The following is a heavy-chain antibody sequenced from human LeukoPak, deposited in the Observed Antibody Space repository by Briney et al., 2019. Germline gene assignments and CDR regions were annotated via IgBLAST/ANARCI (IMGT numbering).Heavy chain of an antibody. CDR3: AKARAGDITAAFNY. J-gene: IGHJ4*02. Sequence: PGGSLRLSCAASGFTFNIYVMNWVRQAPGKGLEWVSSISSNTKYIYYADSVKGRFTISRDNANNSLYLQMNSLRAEDTAVYYCAKARAGDITAAFNYWGQGTLVTVSS. D-gene: IGHD6-13*01. CDR2: ISSNTKYI. V-gene: IGHV3-21*01. CDR1: GFTFNIYV.